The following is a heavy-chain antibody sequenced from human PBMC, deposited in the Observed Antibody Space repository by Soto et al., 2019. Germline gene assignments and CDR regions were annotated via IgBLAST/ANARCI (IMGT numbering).Heavy chain of an antibody. CDR1: GAFVTNGYS. Sequence: SETLSVTCVVSGAFVTNGYSWSLVRQPAGKGLEWIGQIGYGGSTSYNPSLEGRATISVDTSSNHFSLKLKSVTAADTAVYYCARQGGGSCYGFCFQHWGQGTLVTVSS. D-gene: IGHD2-15*01. CDR2: IGYGGST. CDR3: ARQGGGSCYGFCFQH. V-gene: IGHV4-4*02. J-gene: IGHJ1*01.